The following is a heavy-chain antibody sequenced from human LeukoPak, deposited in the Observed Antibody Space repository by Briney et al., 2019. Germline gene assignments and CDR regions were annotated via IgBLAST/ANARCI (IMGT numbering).Heavy chain of an antibody. V-gene: IGHV3-23*01. CDR3: ALNQNYYDSSGYYPPLFSPYYFDY. J-gene: IGHJ4*02. CDR1: GFTFSSYA. CDR2: ISGIGGST. D-gene: IGHD3-22*01. Sequence: PGGSLRLSCAASGFTFSSYAMSWVRQAPGKGLEWVSAISGIGGSTYYADSVKGRFTISRDNSKNTLYLQMNSLRAEDTAVYYCALNQNYYDSSGYYPPLFSPYYFDYWGQGTLVTVSS.